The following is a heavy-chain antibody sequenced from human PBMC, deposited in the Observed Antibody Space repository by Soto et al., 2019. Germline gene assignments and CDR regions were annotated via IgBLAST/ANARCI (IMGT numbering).Heavy chain of an antibody. J-gene: IGHJ4*02. CDR2: ISSSSSYI. Sequence: EVQLVESGGGLGKPGGSLRLSCAASGCTFSSYSMNWVRQAPGKGLEWVSSISSSSSYIYYADSVKGRFTISRDNAKNSVYLKMNSLRAEDTAVYYCASGSDLDYWGQGTLVTVSS. CDR3: ASGSDLDY. CDR1: GCTFSSYS. D-gene: IGHD1-26*01. V-gene: IGHV3-21*01.